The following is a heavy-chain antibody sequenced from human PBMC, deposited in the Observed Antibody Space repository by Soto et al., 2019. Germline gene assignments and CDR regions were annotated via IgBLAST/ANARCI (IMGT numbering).Heavy chain of an antibody. V-gene: IGHV1-69*13. CDR2: IIPIFGTA. D-gene: IGHD3-10*01. CDR1: GGTFSSCA. Sequence: SSVKVSCKASGGTFSSCAIRWVRQAPGQGLDWMGGIIPIFGTANYAQKFQGRVTITADESTSTAYMELSSLRSEDTAGYHCTSGAHRRYGAGISVGALELWGQGTVVTVS. J-gene: IGHJ3*01. CDR3: TSGAHRRYGAGISVGALEL.